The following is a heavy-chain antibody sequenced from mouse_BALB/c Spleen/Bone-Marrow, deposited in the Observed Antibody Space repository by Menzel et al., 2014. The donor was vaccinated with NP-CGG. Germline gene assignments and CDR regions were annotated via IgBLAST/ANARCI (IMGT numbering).Heavy chain of an antibody. V-gene: IGHV5-12-2*01. Sequence: EVKLEESGGDLVQPGGSLKLSCAASGLTFSNYNISWVRQTPEKRLERVAYISNGGGNTYYPDTVKGRYTISRDNATNTLYLQMTSLKSEDTAIYYCARHEAGAGQYFDYWGQGTTLTVSS. CDR2: ISNGGGNT. D-gene: IGHD3-3*01. CDR3: ARHEAGAGQYFDY. CDR1: GLTFSNYN. J-gene: IGHJ2*01.